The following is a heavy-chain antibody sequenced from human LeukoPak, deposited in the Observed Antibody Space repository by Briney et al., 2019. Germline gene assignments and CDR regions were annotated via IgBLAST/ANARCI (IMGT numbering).Heavy chain of an antibody. CDR3: AKERQTGDYFTSDY. J-gene: IGHJ4*02. Sequence: GGSLRLSRAASGFTFSSYTMSWVRQAPGEGLEWLSAINNRGSSTYYAGSVKDRFTISRDNSENTLYLQMNSLTVDDTAVYFCAKERQTGDYFTSDYWGQGTLVTVSS. V-gene: IGHV3-23*01. CDR1: GFTFSSYT. CDR2: INNRGSST. D-gene: IGHD4-17*01.